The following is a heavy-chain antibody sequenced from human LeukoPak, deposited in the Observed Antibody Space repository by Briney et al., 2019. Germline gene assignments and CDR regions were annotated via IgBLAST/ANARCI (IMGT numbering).Heavy chain of an antibody. V-gene: IGHV4-59*01. CDR3: ARGVLKCLIYFDY. CDR1: VGSIRSYY. D-gene: IGHD5/OR15-5a*01. Sequence: SETLSLTCTVSVGSIRSYYWSWIPQPPGKGVECIGYIYYSGSTNYNPSLKSRVTISVDTSKNQFSLKLSSVTAADTAVYYCARGVLKCLIYFDYWGQGTLVTVSS. J-gene: IGHJ4*02. CDR2: IYYSGST.